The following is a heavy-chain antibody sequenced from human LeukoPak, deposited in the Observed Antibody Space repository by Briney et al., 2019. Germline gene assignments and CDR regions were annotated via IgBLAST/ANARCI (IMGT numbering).Heavy chain of an antibody. CDR1: GYTFTSYA. CDR2: INTNTGNP. V-gene: IGHV7-4-1*02. D-gene: IGHD6-13*01. J-gene: IGHJ6*03. Sequence: ASVKVSCKASGYTFTSYAMNWVRQAPGQGLEWMGWINTNTGNPTYAQGFTGRFVFSLDTSVSTAYLQISSLKAEDTAVYYCARDQSSSWSYYYYMDVRGKGTTVTVSS. CDR3: ARDQSSSWSYYYYMDV.